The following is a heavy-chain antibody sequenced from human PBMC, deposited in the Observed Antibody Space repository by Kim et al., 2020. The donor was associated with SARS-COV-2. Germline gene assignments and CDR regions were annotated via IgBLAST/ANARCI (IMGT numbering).Heavy chain of an antibody. CDR1: GYTFTGYY. CDR3: ARELWGVDYYYGSGSYDY. V-gene: IGHV1-2*06. D-gene: IGHD3-10*01. J-gene: IGHJ4*02. Sequence: ASVKVSCKASGYTFTGYYMHWVRQAPGQGLEWMGRINPNSGGTNYAQKFQGRVTMTRDTSISTAYMELSRLRSDDTAVYYCARELWGVDYYYGSGSYDYWGQGTLVTVSS. CDR2: INPNSGGT.